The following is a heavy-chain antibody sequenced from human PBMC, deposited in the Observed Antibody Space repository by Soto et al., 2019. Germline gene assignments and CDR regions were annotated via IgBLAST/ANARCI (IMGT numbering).Heavy chain of an antibody. V-gene: IGHV3-74*01. D-gene: IGHD1-1*01. CDR1: GFTFSAYW. Sequence: PGGSLRLSCSVSGFTFSAYWMHWVRQVPGKGLTWVSRISDDGTTATYADPVKGLFVISRDNAKNNLHLEMNTLRADDSGLYYCARGPRVSSTGTGAHWGRGTLVTVSS. J-gene: IGHJ4*02. CDR3: ARGPRVSSTGTGAH. CDR2: ISDDGTTA.